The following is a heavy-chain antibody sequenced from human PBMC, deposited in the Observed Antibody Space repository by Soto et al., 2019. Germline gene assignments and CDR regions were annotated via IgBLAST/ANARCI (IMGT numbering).Heavy chain of an antibody. V-gene: IGHV4-4*07. Sequence: SETLSLTCTDSGGSISSSYYWSRIRQPAGKGLEWIGRIHASGSTNYNPSLKSRVTMSVDTSKNQFSLKLTSVTAADTAVCYCARWSRGAIDYWGQGTLVTVSS. CDR1: GGSISSSYY. CDR2: IHASGST. J-gene: IGHJ4*02. D-gene: IGHD3-10*01. CDR3: ARWSRGAIDY.